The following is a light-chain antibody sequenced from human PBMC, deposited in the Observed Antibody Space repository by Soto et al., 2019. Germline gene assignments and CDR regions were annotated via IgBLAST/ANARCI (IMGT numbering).Light chain of an antibody. CDR3: QQYNTYSRT. CDR1: QNIHSF. Sequence: EIVLTQSPATVSLSPGESATLSCRASQNIHSFLAWYQQRPGQAPRLLIYDASFRATAIPARFNGSGSGTDFTLTITRLEPEDFATYYCQQYNTYSRTFGQGTKVEI. CDR2: DAS. J-gene: IGKJ1*01. V-gene: IGKV3-11*01.